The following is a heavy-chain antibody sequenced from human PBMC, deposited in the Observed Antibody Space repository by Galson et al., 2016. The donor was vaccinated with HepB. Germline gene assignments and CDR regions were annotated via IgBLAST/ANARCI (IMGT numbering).Heavy chain of an antibody. Sequence: SLRLSCAASNFIVNDIFLSWVRQAPGKGLEWVSLIYDDGSAYYADSVKGRFTTSRDKSSNILYLKMSNLRADDTAIYYCARGVGDYWGQGSLVSVST. J-gene: IGHJ4*02. CDR2: IYDDGSA. CDR1: NFIVNDIF. CDR3: ARGVGDY. V-gene: IGHV3-53*01.